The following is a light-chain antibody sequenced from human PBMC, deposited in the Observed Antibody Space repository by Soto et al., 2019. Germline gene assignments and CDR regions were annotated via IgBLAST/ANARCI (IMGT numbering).Light chain of an antibody. Sequence: QSVLTQPASVSGSPGQSITISCTGTSSDVGSYNLVSWYQQHPGKAPKLMIYEGSKRPSGVSNRFSGSKSGNTASLTISGLQAEDEADDYCCSYAGSSTFYVFGTGTKLTVL. CDR1: SSDVGSYNL. CDR3: CSYAGSSTFYV. V-gene: IGLV2-23*01. CDR2: EGS. J-gene: IGLJ1*01.